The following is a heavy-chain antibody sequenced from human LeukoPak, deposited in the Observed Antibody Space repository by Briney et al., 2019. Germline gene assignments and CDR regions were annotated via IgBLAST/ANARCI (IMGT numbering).Heavy chain of an antibody. CDR1: GFPFSSIA. J-gene: IGHJ4*02. CDR2: ISSSGTYI. CDR3: ARGVGNFRYYFDY. Sequence: GGSLRLSCAASGFPFSSIALTGIRQAPGKGLEWFSSISSSGTYIYYADLVGGRFTTSRDNAKNSLYLQMNSLGAEDTAVYFCARGVGNFRYYFDYWGQGTLVTVSS. D-gene: IGHD2/OR15-2a*01. V-gene: IGHV3-21*01.